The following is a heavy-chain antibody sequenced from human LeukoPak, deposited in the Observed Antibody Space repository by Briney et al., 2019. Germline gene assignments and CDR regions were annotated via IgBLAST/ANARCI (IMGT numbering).Heavy chain of an antibody. D-gene: IGHD6-6*01. CDR3: ARAGYDSSSEDAFDI. CDR1: GGSISSSSYY. V-gene: IGHV4-39*07. J-gene: IGHJ3*02. Sequence: SETLSLTCTVSGGSISSSSYYWGWIRQPPGKGLEWIGSIYYSGSTYYNPSLKSRVTISVDTSKNQFSLKLSSVTAADTAVYYCARAGYDSSSEDAFDIWGQGTMVTVSS. CDR2: IYYSGST.